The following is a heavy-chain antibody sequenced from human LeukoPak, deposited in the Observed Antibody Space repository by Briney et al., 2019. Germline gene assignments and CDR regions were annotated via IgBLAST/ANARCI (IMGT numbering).Heavy chain of an antibody. Sequence: ASVKVSCKASGYTFTAYYIHWVRLAPGQEREWMGCISPNSGGTNYAQTFQGRVTMTRDTSISTAYMDLSRLTSDDTAVYYCARDWGLSGSYYGFSDYWGQGTLVTVSS. D-gene: IGHD3-10*01. J-gene: IGHJ4*02. V-gene: IGHV1-2*02. CDR1: GYTFTAYY. CDR3: ARDWGLSGSYYGFSDY. CDR2: ISPNSGGT.